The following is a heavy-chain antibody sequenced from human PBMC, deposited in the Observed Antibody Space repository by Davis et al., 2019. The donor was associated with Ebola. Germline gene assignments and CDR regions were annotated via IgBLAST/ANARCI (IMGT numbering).Heavy chain of an antibody. CDR3: ARDVDIVSTIPLDY. CDR2: ISAYNGNT. V-gene: IGHV1-18*01. D-gene: IGHD5/OR15-5a*01. Sequence: AASAKVSCKASGYTFSSYAITWVRQAPGQGLEWMGWISAYNGNTNYAQKFQDRVTMTTDTSTSTAYLDLRSLRSDDTAVYYCARDVDIVSTIPLDYWGQGTLVTVSS. J-gene: IGHJ4*02. CDR1: GYTFSSYA.